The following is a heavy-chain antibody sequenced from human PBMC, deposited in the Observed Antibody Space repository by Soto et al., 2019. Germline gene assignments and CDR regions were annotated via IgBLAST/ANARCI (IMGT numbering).Heavy chain of an antibody. Sequence: SETLSLPWAVSGGSISNGGYSCICNRQPQGKGPEWIGYIYHSGSTYYNPSLKSRVNISVDRYKNQFSLQLSFLVDAETAVHYCARVAAYRGHRTLVTVSS. J-gene: IGHJ4*01. D-gene: IGHD6-19*01. CDR2: IYHSGST. CDR1: GGSISNGGYS. CDR3: ARVAAY. V-gene: IGHV4-30-2*01.